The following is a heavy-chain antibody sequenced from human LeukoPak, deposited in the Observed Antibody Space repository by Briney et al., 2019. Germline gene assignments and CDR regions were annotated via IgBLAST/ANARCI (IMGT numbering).Heavy chain of an antibody. CDR1: GFTYSSYA. CDR3: AKLASSSWYNPFDD. CDR2: ISGSGGST. V-gene: IGHV3-23*01. Sequence: GGSLRLSCGASGFTYSSYAMSWVRQAPGKGLEWVSAISGSGGSTYYADSVKGRFTISRNNSKNTLYLQMNSLRAEDTAVYYCAKLASSSWYNPFDDWGQGTLVTV. J-gene: IGHJ4*02. D-gene: IGHD6-13*01.